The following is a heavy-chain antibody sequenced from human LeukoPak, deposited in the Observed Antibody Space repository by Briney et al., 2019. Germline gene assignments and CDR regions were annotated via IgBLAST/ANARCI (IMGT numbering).Heavy chain of an antibody. D-gene: IGHD3-10*01. CDR3: ARSSPMVRGVIQPDIFDY. J-gene: IGHJ4*02. V-gene: IGHV4-59*01. CDR2: IYYSGST. Sequence: SETLSLTCTVSGGSISSYYWSWIRQPPGKGLEWIGYIYYSGSTNYNPSLKSRVTISVDTSKNQFSLKLSSVTAADTAVYYCARSSPMVRGVIQPDIFDYWGQGTLVTVSS. CDR1: GGSISSYY.